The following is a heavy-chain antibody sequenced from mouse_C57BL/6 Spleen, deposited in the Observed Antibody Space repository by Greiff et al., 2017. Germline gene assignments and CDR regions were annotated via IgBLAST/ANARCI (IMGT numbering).Heavy chain of an antibody. CDR2: TFYSGIT. D-gene: IGHD1-1*01. CDR1: GFSINSDCY. CDR3: ARSFYYGSSGNAMDY. Sequence: EVKLQESGPSLVRPSQTLSLTCTVTGFSINSDCYWIWIRQFPGNKLEYIGYTFYSGITYYNPSLESRTYITRDTSKNQFSLKLSSVTTEDTATYYCARSFYYGSSGNAMDYWGQGTSVTVSS. J-gene: IGHJ4*01. V-gene: IGHV3-3*01.